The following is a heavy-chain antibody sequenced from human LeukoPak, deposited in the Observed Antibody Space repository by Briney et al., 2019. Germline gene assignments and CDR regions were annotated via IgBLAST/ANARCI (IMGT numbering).Heavy chain of an antibody. CDR3: AREGRDPAKKLNYYYGMDV. CDR2: IYYSGST. Sequence: PSQTLSLTCTVSGGSISSGGYYWSWIRQHPGKGLEWIGYIYYSGSTYYNPSLKSRVTISVGTSKNQFSLKLSSVTAADTAVYYCAREGRDPAKKLNYYYGMDVWGQGTTVTVSS. V-gene: IGHV4-31*03. CDR1: GGSISSGGYY. D-gene: IGHD2-21*02. J-gene: IGHJ6*02.